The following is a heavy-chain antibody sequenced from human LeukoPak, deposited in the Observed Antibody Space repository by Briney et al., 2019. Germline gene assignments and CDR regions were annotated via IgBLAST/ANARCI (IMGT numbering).Heavy chain of an antibody. D-gene: IGHD5-18*01. CDR3: ARRDTAMGKFDY. J-gene: IGHJ4*02. Sequence: PSETLSLTCTVSGGSISCSSYYWGWIRQPPGKGLEWIGSIYYSGSTYYNPSLKSRVTISVDTSKNQFSLKLSSVTAADTAVYYCARRDTAMGKFDYWGQGTLVTVSS. CDR1: GGSISCSSYY. CDR2: IYYSGST. V-gene: IGHV4-39*01.